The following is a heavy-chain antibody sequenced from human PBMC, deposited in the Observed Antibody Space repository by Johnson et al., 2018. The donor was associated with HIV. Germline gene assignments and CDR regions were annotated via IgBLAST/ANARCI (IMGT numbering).Heavy chain of an antibody. Sequence: VQLVESGGGVVRPGGSLRLSCAVSGFTFEDYGISWVRQAPGKGLEWVSGISWNSGSIGYADSVKGRFTISRDNAKNSLYLQMNSLRAEDTALYYCAKDGKTERRYSSSSVLNAFDIWGQGTMVTVSS. J-gene: IGHJ3*02. D-gene: IGHD6-6*01. CDR2: ISWNSGSI. CDR1: GFTFEDYG. CDR3: AKDGKTERRYSSSSVLNAFDI. V-gene: IGHV3-20*04.